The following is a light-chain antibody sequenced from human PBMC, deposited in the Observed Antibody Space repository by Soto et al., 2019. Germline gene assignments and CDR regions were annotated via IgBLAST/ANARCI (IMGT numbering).Light chain of an antibody. J-gene: IGKJ3*01. CDR1: QAISNY. CDR3: QQYNSAPFT. Sequence: DIQMTQSPSSLSASVGDRVTITCRASQAISNYLAWYQQKPGKVPKLLIYAASTLQSGVPSRFSGSGSGTDFTLTISSLQPEDVATYYCQQYNSAPFTFGPGTKVDIK. V-gene: IGKV1-27*01. CDR2: AAS.